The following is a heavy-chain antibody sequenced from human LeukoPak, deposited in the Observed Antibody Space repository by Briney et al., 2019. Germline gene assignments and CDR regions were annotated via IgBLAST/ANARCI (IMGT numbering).Heavy chain of an antibody. CDR2: IYPGDSDT. CDR3: SRDGVVVRAASSACDY. D-gene: IGHD2-2*01. CDR1: GYSFTSYW. V-gene: IGHV5-51*01. Sequence: GESLKISCKGSGYSFTSYWIGWVRQLPGKGLEWMGIIYPGDSDTSYSPSFQGQVTISADKSISTAYLQWRSLKASDNAMYYCSRDGVVVRAASSACDYWGQGTLVTVSS. J-gene: IGHJ4*02.